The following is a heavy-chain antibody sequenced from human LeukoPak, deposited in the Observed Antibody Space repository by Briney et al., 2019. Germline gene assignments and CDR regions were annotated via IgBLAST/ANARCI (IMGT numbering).Heavy chain of an antibody. CDR2: INPNSGGT. V-gene: IGHV1-2*02. CDR1: GYTFTGYY. CDR3: AREGVDWNHSVYYFDY. D-gene: IGHD1-1*01. Sequence: ASVKVSCKASGYTFTGYYMHWVRQPPRQGLEWMGWINPNSGGTNYAQKFQGRVTMTRDTSISTAYMELSRLRSDDTAVYYCAREGVDWNHSVYYFDYWGQGTLVTVSS. J-gene: IGHJ4*02.